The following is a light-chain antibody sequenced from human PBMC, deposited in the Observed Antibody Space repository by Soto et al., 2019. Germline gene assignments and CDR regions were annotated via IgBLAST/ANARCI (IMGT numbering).Light chain of an antibody. Sequence: DIQMTQSPSSLSASVGDRVTISCRASQDISIFLAWYQQKPGEVPKLLIYAASTLQSGVPSRFSGIGSGTYFTLTSSSLQPEDVATYYCQIYSCAPALTFRGGTKVGIK. V-gene: IGKV1-27*01. CDR3: QIYSCAPALT. CDR2: AAS. CDR1: QDISIF. J-gene: IGKJ4*01.